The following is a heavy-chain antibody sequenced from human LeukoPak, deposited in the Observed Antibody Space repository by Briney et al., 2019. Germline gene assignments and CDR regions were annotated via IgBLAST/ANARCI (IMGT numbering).Heavy chain of an antibody. CDR2: IYPGDSDT. D-gene: IGHD6-19*01. J-gene: IGHJ4*02. CDR1: GFSFTNYW. CDR3: ARSWVAGYGTVLDY. Sequence: GESLKISCKGSGFSFTNYWIGWVRQMPGKGLEWMGIIYPGDSDTRYGPSFQGQVTISVDKYISTAYLQWSSLKASDTAMYYCARSWVAGYGTVLDYWGQGTLVSVSS. V-gene: IGHV5-51*01.